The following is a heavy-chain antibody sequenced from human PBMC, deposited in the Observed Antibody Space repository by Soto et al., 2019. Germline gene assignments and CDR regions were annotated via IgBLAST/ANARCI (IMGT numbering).Heavy chain of an antibody. CDR3: ARDLGYSSSRSFDY. CDR2: ISAYNGNT. Sequence: QVQLVQSGAEVKKPGASVKVSCKASGYTFTSYGISWVRQAPGQGLEWLGWISAYNGNTNDAQKLQGGVTMTTDTSPSTAYMELRSLRSDDTAVYYCARDLGYSSSRSFDYWGQGTLVTVSS. J-gene: IGHJ4*02. V-gene: IGHV1-18*01. CDR1: GYTFTSYG. D-gene: IGHD6-13*01.